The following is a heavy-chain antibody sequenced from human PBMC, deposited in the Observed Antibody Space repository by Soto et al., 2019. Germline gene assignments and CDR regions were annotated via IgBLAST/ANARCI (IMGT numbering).Heavy chain of an antibody. D-gene: IGHD3-10*01. CDR3: AKGGEVLLWFGGNWFDP. V-gene: IGHV3-23*01. J-gene: IGHJ5*02. CDR1: GFTFSSYA. CDR2: ISGSGGST. Sequence: GGSLRLSCAASGFTFSSYAMSWVRQAPGKGLEWVSAISGSGGSTYYADSVKGRFTISRDNSKNTLYLQMNSLRAGDTAVYYCAKGGEVLLWFGGNWFDPWGQGTLVTVSS.